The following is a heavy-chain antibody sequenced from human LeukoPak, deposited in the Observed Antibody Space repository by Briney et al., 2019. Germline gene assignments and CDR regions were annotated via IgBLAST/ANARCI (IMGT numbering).Heavy chain of an antibody. CDR2: ISAYNGST. CDR1: GYTFTSYG. Sequence: ASVKVSCKASGYTFTSYGISWVRQAPGQGLGWMGWISAYNGSTNYAQKLQGRVTMTTDTSTSTAYMELRSLRSDDTAVYYCARVLAGATNWFDPWGQGTLVTVSS. J-gene: IGHJ5*02. D-gene: IGHD1-26*01. CDR3: ARVLAGATNWFDP. V-gene: IGHV1-18*01.